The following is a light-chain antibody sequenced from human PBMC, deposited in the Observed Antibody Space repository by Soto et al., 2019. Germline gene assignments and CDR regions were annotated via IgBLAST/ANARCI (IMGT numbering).Light chain of an antibody. CDR1: QSLLHSNGYNY. CDR2: DAS. J-gene: IGKJ4*01. V-gene: IGKV2-28*01. CDR3: QQRSNWQGLT. Sequence: EIVLTQSPLSLPVTPGEPASISCRSSQSLLHSNGYNYVDWYLQKPGQSPQLLIYDASNRATGIPARFSGSGSGTDFTLTISSLEPEDFAVYYCQQRSNWQGLTFGGGTKVEIK.